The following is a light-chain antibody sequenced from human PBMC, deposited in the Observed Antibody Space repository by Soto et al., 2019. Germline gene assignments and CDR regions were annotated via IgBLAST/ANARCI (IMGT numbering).Light chain of an antibody. CDR3: QQYNNWPRT. CDR2: GAS. J-gene: IGKJ1*01. Sequence: EIVMTQSPATLSVSPGERATLSCRASQSVSSNLAWYQQKPGQAPRLLIYGASNRATGIPARFSGSGSGTEFTLTISSLLSEDFAVYYCQQYNNWPRTFGQGTKVEIK. V-gene: IGKV3-15*01. CDR1: QSVSSN.